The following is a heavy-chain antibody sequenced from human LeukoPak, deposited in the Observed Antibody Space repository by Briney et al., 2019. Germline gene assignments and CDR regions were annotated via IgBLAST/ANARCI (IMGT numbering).Heavy chain of an antibody. V-gene: IGHV4-59*08. J-gene: IGHJ6*02. D-gene: IGHD6-19*01. CDR2: IYYSGST. CDR3: ARYIAVAGRRDYYYGMDV. CDR1: GGSISSYY. Sequence: SETLCLTCTVSGGSISSYYWSWIRQPPGKGLEWIGYIYYSGSTNYNPSLKSRVTISVDTSKNQFSLKLSSVTAADTAVYYCARYIAVAGRRDYYYGMDVWGQGTTVTVSS.